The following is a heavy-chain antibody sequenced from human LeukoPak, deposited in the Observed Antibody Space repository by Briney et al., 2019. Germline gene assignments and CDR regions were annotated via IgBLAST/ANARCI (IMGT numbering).Heavy chain of an antibody. Sequence: ASVKVSCKASGYTFTGYYMHWVRQAPGQGLEWMGWINPNSGGTNYAQKLQGRVTMTTDTSTSTAYMELRSLRSDDTAVYYCARMGLIVVVPAATWSMDVWGKGTTVTVSS. CDR1: GYTFTGYY. D-gene: IGHD2-2*01. CDR2: INPNSGGT. V-gene: IGHV1-2*02. J-gene: IGHJ6*04. CDR3: ARMGLIVVVPAATWSMDV.